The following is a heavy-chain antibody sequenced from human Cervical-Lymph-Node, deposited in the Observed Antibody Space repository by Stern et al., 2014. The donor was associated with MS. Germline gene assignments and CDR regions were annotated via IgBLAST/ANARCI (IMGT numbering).Heavy chain of an antibody. CDR1: GFTFSTFW. D-gene: IGHD2-21*02. CDR2: MNEDGSKT. CDR3: VRDYPVTAPY. V-gene: IGHV3-7*01. Sequence: EVQLVASGGGLVPPGGSLRLSCAASGFTFSTFWMGWIRQAPGKVPEWVADMNEDGSKTKYVDSVKGRFIISRDNARNSLYLQMSGLRAEDTAVYYCVRDYPVTAPYWGQGVLVTVSS. J-gene: IGHJ4*02.